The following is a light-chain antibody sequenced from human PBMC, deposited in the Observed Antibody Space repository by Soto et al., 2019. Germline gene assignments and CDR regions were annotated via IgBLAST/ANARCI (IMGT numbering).Light chain of an antibody. CDR1: HSVHNF. Sequence: VLSNSPATLSLSPGDRAALSCKASHSVHNFLAWYQQKPDQAPRLLIYGASNRSAGIPARFSGSGSGTDFTLTINSLEPEDFAVYYCQQCDNWPRTFGQGTKVDI. CDR3: QQCDNWPRT. J-gene: IGKJ1*01. V-gene: IGKV3-11*01. CDR2: GAS.